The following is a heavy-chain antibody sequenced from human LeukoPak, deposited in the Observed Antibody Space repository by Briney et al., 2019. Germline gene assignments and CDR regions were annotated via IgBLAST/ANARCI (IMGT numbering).Heavy chain of an antibody. D-gene: IGHD3-9*01. V-gene: IGHV3-23*01. Sequence: GGSLRLSCAASGFTFSSYAMNWVRQAPGKGLEWVSGISSSGGSTYYADSVKGRFTISRDNSKNTLHLQMHSLRAEDTAVYYCAKDRDFEWVAVRISWGQGTLVTVSS. CDR1: GFTFSSYA. J-gene: IGHJ5*02. CDR2: ISSSGGST. CDR3: AKDRDFEWVAVRIS.